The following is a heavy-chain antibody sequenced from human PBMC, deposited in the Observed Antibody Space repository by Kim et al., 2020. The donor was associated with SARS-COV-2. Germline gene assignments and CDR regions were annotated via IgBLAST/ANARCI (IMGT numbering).Heavy chain of an antibody. V-gene: IGHV4-39*01. J-gene: IGHJ3*02. CDR3: VRHDRDRRRLLEAFDI. CDR1: GGSFKNSSYY. D-gene: IGHD2-15*01. CDR2: VYYSGTT. Sequence: SETLSLTCTVSGGSFKNSSYYWGWIRQPPGRGLEWIGTVYYSGTTYYSPSLKSRVIIFVDTSKNDFSLKLNSVTAADTAVYYCVRHDRDRRRLLEAFDIWGQGTMVTVSS.